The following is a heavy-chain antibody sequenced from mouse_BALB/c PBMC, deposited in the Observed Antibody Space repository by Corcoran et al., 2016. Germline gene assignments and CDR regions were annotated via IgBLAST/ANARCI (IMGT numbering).Heavy chain of an antibody. CDR2: IYWDDDK. J-gene: IGHJ4*01. Sequence: QVTLKESGPGILQPSPTLSLTCSFAGITLSTYGMGVSWIRQPSGKGLEWLAHIYWDDDKRYNPSLKSRLTISKDTSSNQVFLKITSVDTADTATYSCARSGLYAMDYWGQGTSVTVSS. CDR3: ARSGLYAMDY. CDR1: GITLSTYGMG. V-gene: IGHV8-12*01.